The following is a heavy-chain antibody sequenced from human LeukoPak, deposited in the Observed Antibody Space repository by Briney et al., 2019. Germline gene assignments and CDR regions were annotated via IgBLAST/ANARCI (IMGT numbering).Heavy chain of an antibody. V-gene: IGHV1-18*01. CDR3: ASFRFGSRGGDFALTHN. Sequence: GASVKVSCKAFNYTFTSYGISWVRQAPGKGLEWMGWISAYNGNTNYAQKLQGRVTMTTDTSTSTAYMELRSLRSDDTAVYYCASFRFGSRGGDFALTHNWGQGTLVTVSS. CDR1: NYTFTSYG. CDR2: ISAYNGNT. J-gene: IGHJ4*02. D-gene: IGHD2-21*01.